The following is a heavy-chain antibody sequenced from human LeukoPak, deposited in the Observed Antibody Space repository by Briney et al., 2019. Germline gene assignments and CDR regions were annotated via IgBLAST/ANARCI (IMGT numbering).Heavy chain of an antibody. CDR3: AKFSYGDYVA. Sequence: SGGSLRLSCAASGFSFSNYAMSWVRQAPGKGLQWVSSISGAGGNTYYADSVKGRFTISRDNSKNTLSLQMNSLRPDDTAVYYCAKFSYGDYVAWGQGTLVIVSS. J-gene: IGHJ5*02. CDR1: GFSFSNYA. V-gene: IGHV3-23*01. D-gene: IGHD4-17*01. CDR2: ISGAGGNT.